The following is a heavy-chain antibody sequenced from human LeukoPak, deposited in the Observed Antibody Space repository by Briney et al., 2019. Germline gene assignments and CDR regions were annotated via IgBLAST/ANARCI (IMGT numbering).Heavy chain of an antibody. Sequence: GGSLRLSCAASGFTVSSNYMSWVRQAPGKGLEWVSVIYSGGSTYHADSVKGRFTISRDNSKNTLNLQMNSLRAEDTAVYYCARGYSSGWYYFDYWGQGTPVTVSS. J-gene: IGHJ4*02. CDR2: IYSGGST. CDR1: GFTVSSNY. D-gene: IGHD6-19*01. CDR3: ARGYSSGWYYFDY. V-gene: IGHV3-53*01.